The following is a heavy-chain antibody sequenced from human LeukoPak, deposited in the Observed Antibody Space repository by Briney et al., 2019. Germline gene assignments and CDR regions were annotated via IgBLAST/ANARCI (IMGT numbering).Heavy chain of an antibody. CDR3: ARDFFHSSDSRPFDY. V-gene: IGHV3-74*01. D-gene: IGHD3-22*01. CDR1: GFTLSNYW. J-gene: IGHJ4*02. Sequence: GGSLRLSCAASGFTLSNYWTHWVRQAPGKGLVWVSRITSDGSSTNYADSVKGRFTISRDNAKNTLYLQMNSLRAEGTAVYYCARDFFHSSDSRPFDYWGQGTLVTVSS. CDR2: ITSDGSST.